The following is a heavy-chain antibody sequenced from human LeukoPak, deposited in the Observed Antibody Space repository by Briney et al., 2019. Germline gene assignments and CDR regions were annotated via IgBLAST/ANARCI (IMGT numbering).Heavy chain of an antibody. D-gene: IGHD6-19*01. J-gene: IGHJ5*02. CDR1: EVTFGSYG. Sequence: GGSLRLSCAASEVTFGSYGMSWVRQAPGKGLEWVASIRDSGETTYYADSVKGRFTISRENSKKTLFLIMDSLRVEDTAVYYCARTPLPIAVSAAYNWFDLWGQGAQVTVSS. V-gene: IGHV3-23*01. CDR2: IRDSGETT. CDR3: ARTPLPIAVSAAYNWFDL.